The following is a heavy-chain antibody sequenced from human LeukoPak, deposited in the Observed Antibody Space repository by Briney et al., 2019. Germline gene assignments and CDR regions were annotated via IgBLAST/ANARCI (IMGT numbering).Heavy chain of an antibody. D-gene: IGHD3-3*01. V-gene: IGHV1-2*02. CDR3: ARSKPFGVVISPTYFDY. Sequence: ASVKASCKASGYTFTGYYMHWVRQAPGQGLEWMGWINPNSGGTNYAQKFQGRVTMTRDTSISTAYMELSRLRSDDTAVYYCARSKPFGVVISPTYFDYWGQGTLVTVSS. CDR1: GYTFTGYY. J-gene: IGHJ4*02. CDR2: INPNSGGT.